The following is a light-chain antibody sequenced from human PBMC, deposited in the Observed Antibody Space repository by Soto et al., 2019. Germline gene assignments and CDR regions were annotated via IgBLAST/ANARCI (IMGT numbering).Light chain of an antibody. CDR2: AAS. V-gene: IGKV3-15*01. J-gene: IGKJ2*01. CDR3: HLDNIRPYT. Sequence: EIVMTQSPATLSVSPGERATLSCRASQSITSNLAWYQQKPGQAPRLLIYAASTRATGVPARFSASGSGTEFPPTISSRQSADYAVYYRHLDNIRPYTFGQGTKLE. CDR1: QSITSN.